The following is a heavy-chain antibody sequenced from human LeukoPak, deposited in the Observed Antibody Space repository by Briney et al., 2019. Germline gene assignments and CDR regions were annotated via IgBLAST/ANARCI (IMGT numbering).Heavy chain of an antibody. Sequence: SETLSLTCTVSGGSISSSSYYWGWIRQPPGKGLEWIGSIYYSGSTYYNPSLKSRVTISVDTSKNQFSLKLSSVTAADTAVYYCATCRAYCGGDCYSHWGQGTLVTVSS. J-gene: IGHJ4*02. CDR1: GGSISSSSYY. V-gene: IGHV4-39*07. D-gene: IGHD2-21*02. CDR3: ATCRAYCGGDCYSH. CDR2: IYYSGST.